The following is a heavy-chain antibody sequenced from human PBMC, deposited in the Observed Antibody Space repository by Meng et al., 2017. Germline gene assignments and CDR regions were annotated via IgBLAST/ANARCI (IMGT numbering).Heavy chain of an antibody. Sequence: GESLKISCKGSGYSFTSYWIGWVRQMPGKGLEWMGIIYPGDSDTRYSPSFQGQVTISADKSISTAYLQWSSLKASDTAMYYCARDRRTSDYASAFDIWGQGTMVTVSS. V-gene: IGHV5-51*01. CDR1: GYSFTSYW. D-gene: IGHD4-17*01. CDR2: IYPGDSDT. CDR3: ARDRRTSDYASAFDI. J-gene: IGHJ3*02.